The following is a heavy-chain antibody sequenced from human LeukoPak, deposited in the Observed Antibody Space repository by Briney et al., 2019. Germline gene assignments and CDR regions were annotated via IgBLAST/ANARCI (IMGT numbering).Heavy chain of an antibody. CDR1: GGTFSSYA. CDR3: AREVPGYAFDI. CDR2: IIPILGIA. D-gene: IGHD2-2*01. V-gene: IGHV1-69*04. Sequence: GASVKVSCKASGGTFSSYAISWVRQAPGQGLEWMGRIIPILGIANYAQKFQGRVTITADKSTSTAYMELSSLRSEDTAVYYCAREVPGYAFDIWGQGTMVTVSS. J-gene: IGHJ3*02.